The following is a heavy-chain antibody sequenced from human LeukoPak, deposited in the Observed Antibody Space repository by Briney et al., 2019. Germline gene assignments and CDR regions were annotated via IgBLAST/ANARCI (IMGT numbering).Heavy chain of an antibody. CDR2: ISSSGSTI. V-gene: IGHV3-11*04. CDR3: AELGITMIGGV. D-gene: IGHD3-10*02. Sequence: SGGSLRLSCAASGFTVSSNYMSWVREAPGKGLEWVSYISSSGSTIYYADSVKGRFTISRDNAKNSLYLQMNSLRAEDTAVYYCAELGITMIGGVWGKGTTVTISS. J-gene: IGHJ6*04. CDR1: GFTVSSNY.